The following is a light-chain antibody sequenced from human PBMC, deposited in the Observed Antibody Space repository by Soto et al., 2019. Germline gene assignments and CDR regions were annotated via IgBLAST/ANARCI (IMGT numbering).Light chain of an antibody. CDR1: ERLSSVY. J-gene: IGKJ1*01. V-gene: IGKV3-11*01. CDR2: GAS. Sequence: EIVLTQSPGTLSLSPGERATLSCRASERLSSVYLAWYQQRPGQPPRLLIYGASNRATGIPARFSGSGSGTDFTLTISSLEPEDFAVYYCRQRSNWPQTLGQGTKVDIK. CDR3: RQRSNWPQT.